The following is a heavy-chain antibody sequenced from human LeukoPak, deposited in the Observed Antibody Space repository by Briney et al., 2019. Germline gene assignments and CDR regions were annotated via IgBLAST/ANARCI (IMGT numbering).Heavy chain of an antibody. D-gene: IGHD1-26*01. V-gene: IGHV1-2*06. CDR2: INPNSGDT. CDR3: ARSALGATPYYYYGMDV. J-gene: IGHJ6*02. Sequence: GASVKVSCKASGYTFTGYYVHWVRQAPGQGLEWMGRINPNSGDTNYAQKLQGRVTMTRDTSISTAYMELSRLRSDDTAVYYCARSALGATPYYYYGMDVWGQGTTVTVSS. CDR1: GYTFTGYY.